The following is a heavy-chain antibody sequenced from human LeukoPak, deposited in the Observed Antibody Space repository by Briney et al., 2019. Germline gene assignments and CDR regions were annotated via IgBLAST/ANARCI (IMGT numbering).Heavy chain of an antibody. Sequence: PGGSLRLSCAASGFTVSSNYMSWVRQAPGKGLEWVSVIYRGGSTYYADSVKGRFTISRDNSKNTLYLQMSSLRVEDTAVYYCARGYYHYDSSAYPSFDSWGQGTLVTVSS. D-gene: IGHD3-22*01. CDR1: GFTVSSNY. J-gene: IGHJ4*02. V-gene: IGHV3-53*01. CDR3: ARGYYHYDSSAYPSFDS. CDR2: IYRGGST.